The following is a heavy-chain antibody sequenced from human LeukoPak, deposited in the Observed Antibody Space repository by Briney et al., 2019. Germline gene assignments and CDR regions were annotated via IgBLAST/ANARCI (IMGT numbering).Heavy chain of an antibody. CDR3: ATLHSIAVAGTRAFDI. Sequence: ASVKVSCKASGYTFTSYDINWVRQATGQGLEWMGWMNPNSGNTGYAQKFQGRVTMTRNTSISTAYMELSSLRSEDTAVYYCATLHSIAVAGTRAFDIWGQGTMVTVSS. CDR2: MNPNSGNT. J-gene: IGHJ3*02. V-gene: IGHV1-8*01. CDR1: GYTFTSYD. D-gene: IGHD6-19*01.